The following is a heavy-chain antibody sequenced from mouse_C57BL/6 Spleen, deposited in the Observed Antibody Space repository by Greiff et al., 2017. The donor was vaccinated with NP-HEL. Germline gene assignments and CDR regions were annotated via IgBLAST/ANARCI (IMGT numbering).Heavy chain of an antibody. CDR1: GYTFTDYY. CDR2: IYPGSGNT. Sequence: VKLVESGAELVRPGASVKLSCKASGYTFTDYYINWVKQRPGQGLEWIARIYPGSGNTYYNEKFKGKATLTAEKSSSTAYMQRSSLTSEDSAVYFCAREGSSDTWFAYWGQGTLVTVSA. D-gene: IGHD1-1*01. CDR3: AREGSSDTWFAY. V-gene: IGHV1-76*01. J-gene: IGHJ3*01.